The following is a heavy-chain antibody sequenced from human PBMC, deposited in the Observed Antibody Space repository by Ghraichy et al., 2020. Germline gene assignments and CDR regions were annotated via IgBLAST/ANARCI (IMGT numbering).Heavy chain of an antibody. Sequence: SETLSLTCTVSGGSISSSSYYWGWIRQPPGKGLEWIGSIYYSGSTYYNPSLKSRVTISVDTSKNQFSLKLSSVTAADTAVYYCARQARYSSSPLFDYWGQGTLVTVSS. CDR3: ARQARYSSSPLFDY. J-gene: IGHJ4*02. CDR2: IYYSGST. D-gene: IGHD6-6*01. CDR1: GGSISSSSYY. V-gene: IGHV4-39*01.